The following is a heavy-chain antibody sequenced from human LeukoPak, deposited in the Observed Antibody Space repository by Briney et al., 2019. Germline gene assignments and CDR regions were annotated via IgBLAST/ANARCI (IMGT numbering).Heavy chain of an antibody. J-gene: IGHJ3*02. CDR3: ANDGSGFDAFDI. D-gene: IGHD3-10*01. Sequence: GASVKVSCKASGYTFSSYGIGWVRQAPGQGLEWMGWINPNSGGTNYAQKFQGRVTMTRDTSISTAYMELSRLRSDDTAVYYCANDGSGFDAFDIWGQGTMVTVSS. CDR2: INPNSGGT. CDR1: GYTFSSYG. V-gene: IGHV1-2*02.